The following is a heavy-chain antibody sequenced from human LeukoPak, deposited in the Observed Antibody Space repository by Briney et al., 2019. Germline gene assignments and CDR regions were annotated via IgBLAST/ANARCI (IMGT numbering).Heavy chain of an antibody. J-gene: IGHJ5*02. V-gene: IGHV3-23*01. CDR3: AKDLRQGDGYWDIGP. D-gene: IGHD5-24*01. Sequence: PGGALTLSCAAAGSTFSNGAMSWVRAGPGKGQEWVSGLDGSSGGITYADSVKGRFTISRDNSKNTMYLQRNTLRADDTAVYYCAKDLRQGDGYWDIGPWGQGTLVTVSS. CDR2: LDGSSGGI. CDR1: GSTFSNGA.